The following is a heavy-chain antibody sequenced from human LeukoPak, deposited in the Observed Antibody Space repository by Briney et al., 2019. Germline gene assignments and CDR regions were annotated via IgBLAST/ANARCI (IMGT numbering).Heavy chain of an antibody. Sequence: SETLSLTCAVSSGSLSSGGYSWSWLRQPPGTGLEWIGYIYHSGSTYYNPSLKSRVTISVDRSKNQFSLKLSSVTAADTAVYYCARARITMVRGVAADWFDPWGQGTLVTVSS. CDR3: ARARITMVRGVAADWFDP. J-gene: IGHJ5*02. V-gene: IGHV4-30-2*01. CDR2: IYHSGST. D-gene: IGHD3-10*01. CDR1: SGSLSSGGYS.